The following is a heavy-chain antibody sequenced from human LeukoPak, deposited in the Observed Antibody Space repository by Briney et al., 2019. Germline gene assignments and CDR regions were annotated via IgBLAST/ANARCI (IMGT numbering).Heavy chain of an antibody. CDR1: GGSISSYY. D-gene: IGHD1-26*01. CDR3: ARKAVGETSNYFDY. Sequence: SETLSLTCTVSGGSISSYYWSWIRQPAGKGLEWIGRIYTSGSTNYNPSLKSRVTMSVDTSKNQISLKLSSVTAADTAVYYCARKAVGETSNYFDYWGQGSLVTVSS. CDR2: IYTSGST. V-gene: IGHV4-4*07. J-gene: IGHJ4*02.